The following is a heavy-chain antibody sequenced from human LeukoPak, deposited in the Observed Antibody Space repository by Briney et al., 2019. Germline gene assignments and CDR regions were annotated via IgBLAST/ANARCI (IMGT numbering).Heavy chain of an antibody. D-gene: IGHD6-6*01. CDR3: AREGDSSSYFDY. CDR1: GGSISSGSYY. J-gene: IGHJ4*02. CDR2: IYTSGST. Sequence: SETLSLTRTVSGGSISSGSYYWSWIRQPAGKGLEWIGRIYTSGSTNYNPSLKSRVTISVDTSKNQFSLKLSSVTAADTAVYYCAREGDSSSYFDYWGQGTLVTVSS. V-gene: IGHV4-61*02.